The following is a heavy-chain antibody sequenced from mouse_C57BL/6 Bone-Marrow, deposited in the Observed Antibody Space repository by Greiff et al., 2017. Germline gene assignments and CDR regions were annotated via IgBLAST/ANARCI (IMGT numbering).Heavy chain of an antibody. J-gene: IGHJ2*01. Sequence: QVHVKQSGAELVKPGASVKISCKASGYAFSSYWMNWVKQRPGKGLEWIGQIYPGDGDTNYNGKFKGKATLTADKSSSTAYMQLSSLTSEDSAVYFCAREEGYYDDYWGQGTTLTVSS. CDR1: GYAFSSYW. V-gene: IGHV1-80*01. CDR2: IYPGDGDT. CDR3: AREEGYYDDY.